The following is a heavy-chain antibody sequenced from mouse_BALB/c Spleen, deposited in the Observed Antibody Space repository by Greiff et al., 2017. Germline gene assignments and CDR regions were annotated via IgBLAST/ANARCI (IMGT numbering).Heavy chain of an antibody. CDR3: ARNGVTTAGFAY. Sequence: VMLVESGPGLVQPSQSLSITCTVSGFSLTSYGVHWVRQSPGKGLEWLGVIWSGGSTDYNAAFISRLSISKDNSKSQVFFKMNSLQANDTAIYYCARNGVTTAGFAYWGQGTLVTVSA. V-gene: IGHV2-2*02. D-gene: IGHD1-2*01. CDR1: GFSLTSYG. J-gene: IGHJ3*01. CDR2: IWSGGST.